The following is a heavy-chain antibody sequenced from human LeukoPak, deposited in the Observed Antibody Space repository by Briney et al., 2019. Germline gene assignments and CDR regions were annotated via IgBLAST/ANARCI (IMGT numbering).Heavy chain of an antibody. CDR2: IYYSGST. CDR3: ARDVGARLPGY. CDR1: GGSISSSSYY. D-gene: IGHD6-6*01. V-gene: IGHV4-39*07. Sequence: PSETLSLTCTVSGGSISSSSYYWGWIRQPPGKGLEWIGSIYYSGSTYYNPSLKSRVTISVDKSKNQFSMKLTSVTAEDTAFYYCARDVGARLPGYWGQGILVTVSS. J-gene: IGHJ4*02.